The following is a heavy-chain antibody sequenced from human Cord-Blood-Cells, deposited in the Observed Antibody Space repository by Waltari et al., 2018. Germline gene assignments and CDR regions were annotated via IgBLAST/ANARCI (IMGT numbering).Heavy chain of an antibody. D-gene: IGHD6-6*01. Sequence: QVQLQESGPGLVKPSETLSLPCTFSGGSVRSGSYSGSWIRQPPGKGLEWIGYIYYSGSTNYNPSLKSRVTISVDTSKNQFSLKLSSVTAADTAVYYCARESSIAARQGWFDPWGQGTLVTVSS. V-gene: IGHV4-61*01. CDR2: IYYSGST. J-gene: IGHJ5*02. CDR1: GGSVRSGSYS. CDR3: ARESSIAARQGWFDP.